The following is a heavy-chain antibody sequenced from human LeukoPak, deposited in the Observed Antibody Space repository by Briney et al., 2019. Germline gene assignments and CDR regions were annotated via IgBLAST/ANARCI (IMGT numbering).Heavy chain of an antibody. CDR3: ATMTTVVDY. CDR1: GFTFSSYA. V-gene: IGHV3-30*04. D-gene: IGHD4-23*01. CDR2: ISYDGSNK. Sequence: PGGSLRLSCAASGFTFSSYAMHWVRQAPGKGLEWVAVISYDGSNKYYADSVKGRFTISRDNAKNSLYLQMNSLRAEDTAVYYCATMTTVVDYWGQGTLVTVSS. J-gene: IGHJ4*02.